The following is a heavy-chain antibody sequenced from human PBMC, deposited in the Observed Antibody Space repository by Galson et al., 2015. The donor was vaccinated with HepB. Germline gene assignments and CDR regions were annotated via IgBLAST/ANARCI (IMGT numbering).Heavy chain of an antibody. J-gene: IGHJ4*02. V-gene: IGHV3-30*03. D-gene: IGHD6-13*01. CDR1: GFTFSSYG. CDR3: AVDSSSWYGADY. CDR2: ISYDGSNK. Sequence: SLRLSCAASGFTFSSYGMHWVRQAPGKGLEWVAVISYDGSNKYYADSVKGRFTISRDNSKNTLYLQMNSLRAEDTAVYYCAVDSSSWYGADYWGQGTLVTVSS.